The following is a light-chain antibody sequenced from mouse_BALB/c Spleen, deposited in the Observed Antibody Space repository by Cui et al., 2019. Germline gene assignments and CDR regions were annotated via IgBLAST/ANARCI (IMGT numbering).Light chain of an antibody. CDR3: QNDHSYPYT. Sequence: DTVMTQSPSSLSVSAGEKVTMSCKSSQSLLNSGNQKNYLAWYQQKPGQPPKLLIYGASTRESGVPDRFTGSGSGTDFTLTISSVQAEDLAVYYCQNDHSYPYTFGGGTKLEIK. CDR2: GAS. J-gene: IGKJ2*01. CDR1: QSLLNSGNQKNY. V-gene: IGKV8-28*01.